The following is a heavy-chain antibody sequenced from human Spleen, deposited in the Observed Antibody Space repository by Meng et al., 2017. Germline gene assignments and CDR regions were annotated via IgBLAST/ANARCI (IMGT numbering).Heavy chain of an antibody. V-gene: IGHV4-39*07. D-gene: IGHD4-17*01. J-gene: IGHJ4*02. Sequence: GSLRLSCTVPGASISTSYYYWGWIRQPAGKGLEWIGSVYYSGDTYYNPSLKSRVTISVDTSKNQFSLKLNSVTAADTAVYYCARVNRDYPLITVDSWGQGTLVTVSS. CDR1: GASISTSYYY. CDR2: VYYSGDT. CDR3: ARVNRDYPLITVDS.